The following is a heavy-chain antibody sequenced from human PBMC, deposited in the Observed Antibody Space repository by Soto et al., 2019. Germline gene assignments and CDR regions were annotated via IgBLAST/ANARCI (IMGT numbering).Heavy chain of an antibody. Sequence: PSVKVSCKASGGTFSSYAISWVRQAPGQGLEWMGGIIPIFGTANYAQKFQGRVTSTADESTSRGYMELSSMRSEDTAVDYGGTVGQQSFRLLSSFDPCGQGTL. CDR1: GGTFSSYA. J-gene: IGHJ5*02. CDR3: GTVGQQSFRLLSSFDP. V-gene: IGHV1-69*13. D-gene: IGHD6-13*01. CDR2: IIPIFGTA.